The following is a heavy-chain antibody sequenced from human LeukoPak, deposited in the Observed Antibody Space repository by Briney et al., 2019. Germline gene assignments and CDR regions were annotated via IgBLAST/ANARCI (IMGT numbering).Heavy chain of an antibody. V-gene: IGHV4-34*01. CDR2: INHSGST. CDR1: GGSISNYY. CDR3: ARSPYGSGSYSWFDP. D-gene: IGHD3-10*01. Sequence: SETLSLTCSVSGGSISNYYWSWIRQPPGKGLEWIGEINHSGSTNYNPSLKSRVTISVDTSKNQFSLKLSSVTAADTAVYYCARSPYGSGSYSWFDPWGQGTLVTVSS. J-gene: IGHJ5*02.